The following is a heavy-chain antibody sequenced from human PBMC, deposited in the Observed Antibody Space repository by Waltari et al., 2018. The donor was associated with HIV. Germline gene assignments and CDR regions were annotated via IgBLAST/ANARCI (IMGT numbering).Heavy chain of an antibody. J-gene: IGHJ4*02. V-gene: IGHV3-7*03. CDR1: GCRVSDLS. CDR3: VRDLMTRNNYPPGGSDL. Sequence: AACGWRVVQAGGSVRHSCSSSGCRVSDLSLNWLRPTSVKGLESVAHRTVWYKRSYLDAVKGRCTISRDNAKNSVSLQMNNVRVDDTGIYFCVRDLMTRNNYPPGGSDLWGPGTPVIVSS. CDR2: RTVWYKR. D-gene: IGHD1-1*01.